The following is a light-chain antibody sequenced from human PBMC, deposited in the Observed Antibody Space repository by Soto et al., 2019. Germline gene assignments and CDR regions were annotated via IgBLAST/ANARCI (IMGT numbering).Light chain of an antibody. V-gene: IGKV3-11*01. CDR3: QQRSNWPLT. J-gene: IGKJ4*01. CDR1: QSVGSY. CDR2: DAS. Sequence: IVLTQSPATLSLSPGERATLSCRASQSVGSYLAWYQQKPGQAPRLLIYDASNRATGIPARFSGSGSGTDFTLTISSLEPEDFAVYYCQQRSNWPLTFGGGTKVEI.